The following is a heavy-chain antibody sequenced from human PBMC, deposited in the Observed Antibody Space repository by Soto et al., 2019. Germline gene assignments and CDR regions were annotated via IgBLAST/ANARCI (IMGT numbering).Heavy chain of an antibody. CDR2: ISGSGGST. J-gene: IGHJ6*02. D-gene: IGHD3-3*01. CDR1: GFTFSSYA. V-gene: IGHV3-23*01. Sequence: GGSLRLSCAASGFTFSSYAMSWVRQAPGKGLEWVSAISGSGGSTYYADSVKGRFTISRDNSKNTLYLQMNSLSAEDTAVYYCASTYYDFWSGYNSTKYYYYGMDVWGQGTTVTVSS. CDR3: ASTYYDFWSGYNSTKYYYYGMDV.